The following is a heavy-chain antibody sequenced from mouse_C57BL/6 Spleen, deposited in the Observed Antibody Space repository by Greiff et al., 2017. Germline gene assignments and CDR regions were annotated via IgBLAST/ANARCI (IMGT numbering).Heavy chain of an antibody. D-gene: IGHD2-1*01. V-gene: IGHV7-3*01. Sequence: EVQLVESGGGLVQPGGSLSLSCAASGFTFTDYYMSWVRQPPGKALEWLGFIRNKANGYTTEYSASVKGRFTISRDNSQSILYLQMNALRAEDSATYYCARYPYGKGAMDYWGQGTSVTVSS. CDR1: GFTFTDYY. CDR3: ARYPYGKGAMDY. CDR2: IRNKANGYTT. J-gene: IGHJ4*01.